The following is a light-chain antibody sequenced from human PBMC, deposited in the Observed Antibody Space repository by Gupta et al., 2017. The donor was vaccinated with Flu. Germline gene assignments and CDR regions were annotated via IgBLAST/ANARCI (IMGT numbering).Light chain of an antibody. CDR2: GAS. CDR1: QTIFSSY. V-gene: IGKV3-20*01. CDR3: QQDDSSAYI. Sequence: EIVLTQSPGTLSLSPGERATLSCRTSQTIFSSYLGWYQQKPGQAPRLLIYGASSRATGIPDRFSGSGSGTDFTLTISRLEPEDFAVYYCQQDDSSAYIFGQGTKLEIK. J-gene: IGKJ2*01.